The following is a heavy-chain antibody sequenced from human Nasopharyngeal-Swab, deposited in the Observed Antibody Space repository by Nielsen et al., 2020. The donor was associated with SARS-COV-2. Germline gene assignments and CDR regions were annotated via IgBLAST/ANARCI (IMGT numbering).Heavy chain of an antibody. Sequence: GESLKISCAASGFTLSSYCMTWVRQAPGKGLEWVSSIGGSGDSTFYADSVKGRFTISRDRSKNTLYLQMNSLRVEDTAVYYCANRRGGSWHPYCFDYWGQGTLVTVSS. CDR3: ANRRGGSWHPYCFDY. J-gene: IGHJ4*02. CDR1: GFTLSSYC. D-gene: IGHD6-13*01. CDR2: IGGSGDST. V-gene: IGHV3-23*01.